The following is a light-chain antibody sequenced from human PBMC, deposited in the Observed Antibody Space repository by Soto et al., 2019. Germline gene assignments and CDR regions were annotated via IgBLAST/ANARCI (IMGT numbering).Light chain of an antibody. CDR2: DAS. Sequence: DIQITQSPSTLSSYLLDTVTVTCRASQSVSGWLAWYQQKPGEAPKLLIYDASALPRGVPSRFSGSGSGTKFTLTIASLQPDDFATYYCQQYETFSGTFGPGTKVDIK. V-gene: IGKV1-5*01. CDR3: QQYETFSGT. CDR1: QSVSGW. J-gene: IGKJ1*01.